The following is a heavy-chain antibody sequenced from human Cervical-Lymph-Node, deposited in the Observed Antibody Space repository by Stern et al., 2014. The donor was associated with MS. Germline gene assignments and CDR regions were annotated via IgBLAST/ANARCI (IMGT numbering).Heavy chain of an antibody. Sequence: QVQLVQSGAEVKKPGASVKVSCKASGYTFTSYGISWVRQAPGQGLEWMGWISAYNGNTNYAQKLQGRVTMTTDTSTSTAYMELRSLRSDDTAVYYCARDVHTEITIFGVVIDYFDYWGQGTLVTVSS. V-gene: IGHV1-18*01. CDR1: GYTFTSYG. J-gene: IGHJ4*02. CDR3: ARDVHTEITIFGVVIDYFDY. CDR2: ISAYNGNT. D-gene: IGHD3-3*01.